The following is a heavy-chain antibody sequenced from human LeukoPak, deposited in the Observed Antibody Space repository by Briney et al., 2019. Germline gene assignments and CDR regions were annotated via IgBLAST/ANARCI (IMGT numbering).Heavy chain of an antibody. J-gene: IGHJ6*03. V-gene: IGHV1-2*02. CDR2: INPNSGGT. CDR1: GYTFTGYY. D-gene: IGHD2-2*01. Sequence: ASVKVSCKASGYTFTGYYMHWVRQAPGQGLEWMGWINPNSGGTNYAQKFQGRVTMTRDTSISTAYMELSRLRSDDTAVCYCARVGRVCSSTSCYSPSYYYYMDVWGKGTTVTVSS. CDR3: ARVGRVCSSTSCYSPSYYYYMDV.